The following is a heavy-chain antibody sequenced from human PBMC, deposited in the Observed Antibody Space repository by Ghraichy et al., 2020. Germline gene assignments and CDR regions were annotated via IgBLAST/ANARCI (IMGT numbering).Heavy chain of an antibody. CDR2: IYTSGST. D-gene: IGHD3-10*01. V-gene: IGHV4-4*07. Sequence: SETLSLTCTVSGGSISSYYWSWIRQPAGKGLEWIGRIYTSGSTNYNPSLKSRVTMSVDTSKNQFSLKLSSVTAADTAVYYCARDEGITMVRGVSNWFDPWGQGTLVTVSS. J-gene: IGHJ5*02. CDR1: GGSISSYY. CDR3: ARDEGITMVRGVSNWFDP.